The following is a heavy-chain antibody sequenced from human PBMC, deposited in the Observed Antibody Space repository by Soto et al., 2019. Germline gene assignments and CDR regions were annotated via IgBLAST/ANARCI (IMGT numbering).Heavy chain of an antibody. J-gene: IGHJ5*02. CDR1: GGSSSSYY. D-gene: IGHD1-7*01. CDR2: IYYSGST. Sequence: SETLSLTCTVSGGSSSSYYWSWIRQPPGKGLEWIGYIYYSGSTNYNPSLKSRVTISVDTSKNQFSLKLSSVTAADTAVYYCARSNWNYGKDRHNWFDPWGQGTLVTVSS. V-gene: IGHV4-59*08. CDR3: ARSNWNYGKDRHNWFDP.